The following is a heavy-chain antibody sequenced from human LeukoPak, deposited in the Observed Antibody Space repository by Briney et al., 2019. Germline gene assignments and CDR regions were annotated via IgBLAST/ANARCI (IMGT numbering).Heavy chain of an antibody. D-gene: IGHD4-17*01. CDR1: GFTFSSYG. V-gene: IGHV3-74*01. CDR3: ARVDPTVTVDY. Sequence: GGSLRLSCAASGFTFSSYGMHWVRQAPGKGLVWVSRINSDGSSTSYADSVKGRFTISRDNAKNTLYLQMNSLRAEDTAVYYCARVDPTVTVDYWGQGTLVTVSS. J-gene: IGHJ4*02. CDR2: INSDGSST.